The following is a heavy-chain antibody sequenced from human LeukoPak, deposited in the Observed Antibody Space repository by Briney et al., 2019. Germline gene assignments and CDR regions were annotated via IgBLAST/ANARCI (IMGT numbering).Heavy chain of an antibody. CDR2: IYTSGST. CDR1: GGSISSGSYH. CDR3: ASMPKYYYGSGSYTYYYYYMDV. V-gene: IGHV4-61*02. D-gene: IGHD3-10*01. J-gene: IGHJ6*03. Sequence: SETLSLTCTVSGGSISSGSYHWSWIRQPAGTGLEWIGRIYTSGSTNYNPSLKSRVTISVDTSKNQFSLKLSSVTAADTAVYYCASMPKYYYGSGSYTYYYYYMDVWGKGTTVTISS.